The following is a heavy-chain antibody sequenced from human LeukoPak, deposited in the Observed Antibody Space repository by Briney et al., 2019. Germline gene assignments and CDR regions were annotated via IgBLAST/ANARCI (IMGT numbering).Heavy chain of an antibody. J-gene: IGHJ6*02. Sequence: SETLSLTCTVSGGSISSYYWSWIRQPPEKGLEWIAYIYYNGSTNYNPSLKSRVTISVDTSKNQFSLKLSSVTAADTAVYYCARHSRHCSSTSCSIPHYYYYGMDVWGQGTTVTVSS. CDR1: GGSISSYY. V-gene: IGHV4-59*08. D-gene: IGHD2-2*01. CDR2: IYYNGST. CDR3: ARHSRHCSSTSCSIPHYYYYGMDV.